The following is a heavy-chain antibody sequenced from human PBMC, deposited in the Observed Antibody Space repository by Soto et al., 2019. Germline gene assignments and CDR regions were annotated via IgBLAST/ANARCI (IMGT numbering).Heavy chain of an antibody. Sequence: ASVKVSCKASGYTFTSYDINWVQQATGQGLEWMGWMNPSSGNTGYAQKFQGRVTMTRSTSISTAYMELTGLRSEDTAVYYCARFGGQPNYYYYYMDVWGKGTTVTVSS. CDR1: GYTFTSYD. CDR3: ARFGGQPNYYYYYMDV. CDR2: MNPSSGNT. D-gene: IGHD3-10*01. J-gene: IGHJ6*03. V-gene: IGHV1-8*01.